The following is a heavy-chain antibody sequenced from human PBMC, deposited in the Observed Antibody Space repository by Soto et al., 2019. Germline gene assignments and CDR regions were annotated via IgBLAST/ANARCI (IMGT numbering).Heavy chain of an antibody. J-gene: IGHJ4*02. V-gene: IGHV3-7*01. CDR1: GFTFSSYW. Sequence: PGGSLRLSCAASGFTFSSYWMSWVRQAPGKGLEWVANIKQDGSEKYYVDSVKGRFTISRDNSKNSLYLQMNSLRAEDTAVYYCARAMAYYDYIWGSYRYNNYFDYWGQGTLVTVSS. CDR3: ARAMAYYDYIWGSYRYNNYFDY. CDR2: IKQDGSEK. D-gene: IGHD3-16*02.